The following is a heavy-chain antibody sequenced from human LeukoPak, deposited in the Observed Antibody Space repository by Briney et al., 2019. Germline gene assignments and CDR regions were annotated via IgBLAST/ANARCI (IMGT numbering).Heavy chain of an antibody. J-gene: IGHJ4*02. V-gene: IGHV3-23*01. D-gene: IGHD3-22*01. CDR3: AKVTYYYDSSDY. Sequence: GGSLRLSCAASGFTFSSYAMSWVRQAPGKGLEWVSAISGSGGSTYYADSVRGRFTISRDNSKSTLYLQLNSLRAEDTAVYYCAKVTYYYDSSDYWGQGTLVTVSS. CDR1: GFTFSSYA. CDR2: ISGSGGST.